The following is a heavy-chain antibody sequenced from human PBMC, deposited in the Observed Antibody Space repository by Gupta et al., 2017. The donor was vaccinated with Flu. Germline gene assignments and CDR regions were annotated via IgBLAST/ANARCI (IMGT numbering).Heavy chain of an antibody. CDR2: LKQDGSDQ. D-gene: IGHD4-4*01. V-gene: IGHV3-7*01. J-gene: IGHJ5*02. Sequence: RHIPGKGLEWVATLKQDGSDQDYVDSVKGRFTISRDSAKNSLHLQMNGLRVEDTAVYYCARGSHDSKYRCFETWGQGTRVTVSS. CDR3: ARGSHDSKYRCFET.